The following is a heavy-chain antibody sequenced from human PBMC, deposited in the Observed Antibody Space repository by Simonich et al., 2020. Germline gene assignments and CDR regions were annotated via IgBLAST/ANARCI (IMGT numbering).Heavy chain of an antibody. CDR1: VSPFPRYG. D-gene: IGHD1-1*01. CDR2: ISAYNGNT. CDR3: ARSTTGTTAFDI. Sequence: QVQLVQSGAEVKKPGASVKVSCKASVSPFPRYGFNWGRQAPGQGVEWMGWISAYNGNTNYAQKLQGRVTMTTDTATSTAYMELRSLRSDDTAVYYCARSTTGTTAFDIWGQGTMVTVSS. V-gene: IGHV1-18*01. J-gene: IGHJ3*02.